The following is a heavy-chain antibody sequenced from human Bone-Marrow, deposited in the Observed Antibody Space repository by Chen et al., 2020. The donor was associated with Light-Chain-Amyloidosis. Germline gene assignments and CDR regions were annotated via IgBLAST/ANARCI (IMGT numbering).Heavy chain of an antibody. CDR1: SGSITNYY. Sequence: QVQLQESGPGLVRPSETLSLTCTVSSGSITNYYWTWIRQPPGKGLEWIGYIYFSGTTNYNPSLTSRVTISVDTSKNQFSLKLTSVTAADTAVYYCASSDYGSGSYYFDYWGQGSLVTVSS. J-gene: IGHJ4*02. V-gene: IGHV4-59*01. D-gene: IGHD3-10*01. CDR2: IYFSGTT. CDR3: ASSDYGSGSYYFDY.